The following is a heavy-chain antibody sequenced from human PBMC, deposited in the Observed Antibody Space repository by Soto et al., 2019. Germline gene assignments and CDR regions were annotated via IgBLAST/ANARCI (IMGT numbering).Heavy chain of an antibody. Sequence: ASVKVSCKASGYTFSSYGISWVRQAPGQGLEWMGWISAYNGNTNYAQKLQGRVTMTTDTSTSTAYMELRSLRSDDTAVHYCARMYGDYSNDAFDIWGQGTMVTVSS. CDR2: ISAYNGNT. D-gene: IGHD4-17*01. J-gene: IGHJ3*02. CDR1: GYTFSSYG. CDR3: ARMYGDYSNDAFDI. V-gene: IGHV1-18*01.